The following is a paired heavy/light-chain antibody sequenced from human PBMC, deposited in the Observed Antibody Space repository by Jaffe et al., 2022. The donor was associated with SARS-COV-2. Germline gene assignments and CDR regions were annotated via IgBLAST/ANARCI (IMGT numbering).Heavy chain of an antibody. D-gene: IGHD6-19*01. CDR2: AYHSGIT. CDR1: GGSISDYY. V-gene: IGHV4-59*01. CDR3: ARNAVAGVYYYYYYMDV. J-gene: IGHJ6*03. Sequence: QVQLQESGPGLVKPSETLSLTCTVSGGSISDYYWSWIRQTPGKRLEWIGYAYHSGITKYNPSLKSRVTLSVDTSNNYLSLKMSSVTAADTAVYYCARNAVAGVYYYYYYMDVWGKGTTVTVSS.
Light chain of an antibody. CDR3: TSYAGSDNHVM. CDR2: DVN. J-gene: IGLJ3*02. Sequence: QSALTQPPSASGSPGQSVTISCTGTSSDIGAYSFVSWYQQHPGKAPKLMLYDVNKRPSGVPDRFSGSRSGDTASLTVSELQADDEAHYYCTSYAGSDNHVMFGGGTKLTVL. CDR1: SSDIGAYSF. V-gene: IGLV2-8*01.